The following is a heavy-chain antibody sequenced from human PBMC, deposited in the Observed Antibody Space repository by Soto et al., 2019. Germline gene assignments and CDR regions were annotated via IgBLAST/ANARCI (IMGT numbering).Heavy chain of an antibody. D-gene: IGHD1-1*01. CDR1: GYTFTDFY. Sequence: QEQLVQSGTEVKKPGASVTVSCKSSGYTFTDFYLHWLRQAPGQGLEWVGWINPKTGDTKSSKKFQGRVTRSRDTSVSTAYIDLTSLTSDDTAMYYCATGTNGTTGWYHPWGQGTRVTVSS. V-gene: IGHV1-2*02. CDR3: ATGTNGTTGWYHP. CDR2: INPKTGDT. J-gene: IGHJ5*02.